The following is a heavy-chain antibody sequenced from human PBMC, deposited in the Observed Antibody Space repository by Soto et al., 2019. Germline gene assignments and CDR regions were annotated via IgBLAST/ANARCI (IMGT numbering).Heavy chain of an antibody. CDR2: ISAYNGNT. V-gene: IGHV1-18*01. CDR1: GYTFTSYG. Sequence: ASVKVSCKASGYTFTSYGISWVRQAPGQGLEWMGWISAYNGNTNYAQKLQGRVTMTTDTSTSTAYMELRSLRSDDTAVYYCARGGNYDYICGRHRPLAYWGQGTLVPVSS. J-gene: IGHJ4*02. D-gene: IGHD3-16*02. CDR3: ARGGNYDYICGRHRPLAY.